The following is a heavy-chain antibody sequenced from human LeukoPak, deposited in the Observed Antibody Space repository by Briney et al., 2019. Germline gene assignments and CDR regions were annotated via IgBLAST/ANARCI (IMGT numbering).Heavy chain of an antibody. Sequence: PGGSLRLSCAASRFTISDYYMSWVRQAPGKGLEWVANINADGSVVNYVDTVGGRFTISRDNAKNSLYLQLNSLRAEDTAVYYCARDWCDSGSYCRGAGLDLWGQGTMVTVSS. CDR2: INADGSVV. CDR3: ARDWCDSGSYCRGAGLDL. D-gene: IGHD3-10*01. CDR1: RFTISDYY. V-gene: IGHV3-7*01. J-gene: IGHJ3*01.